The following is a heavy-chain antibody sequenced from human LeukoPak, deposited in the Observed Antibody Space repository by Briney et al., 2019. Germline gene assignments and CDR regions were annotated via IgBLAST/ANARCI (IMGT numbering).Heavy chain of an antibody. J-gene: IGHJ3*02. Sequence: ASVKVSCKAYGYTFTSYDINWVRQATGQGLEWMGWMNPNSGNTGYARKFQGRVTMTRNTSISTAYMELSSLRSEDTAVYYCASDSASVVTAIRGDAFDIWGQGTMVTVSS. CDR1: GYTFTSYD. CDR2: MNPNSGNT. CDR3: ASDSASVVTAIRGDAFDI. V-gene: IGHV1-8*01. D-gene: IGHD2-21*02.